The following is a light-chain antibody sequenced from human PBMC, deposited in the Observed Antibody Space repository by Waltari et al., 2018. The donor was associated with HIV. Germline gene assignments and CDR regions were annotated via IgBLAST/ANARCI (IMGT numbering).Light chain of an antibody. CDR3: QSYDSSLSGVM. CDR1: SSNIGAGYD. Sequence: QSVLTQPPSVSGAPGQRVTISCTGSSSNIGAGYDVHWYQQLPGTVPKLLIYGNSNRPSGVPDRFSGSKSGTSASLDITGLQAEDEADYYCQSYDSSLSGVMFGGGTKLTVL. V-gene: IGLV1-40*01. J-gene: IGLJ3*02. CDR2: GNS.